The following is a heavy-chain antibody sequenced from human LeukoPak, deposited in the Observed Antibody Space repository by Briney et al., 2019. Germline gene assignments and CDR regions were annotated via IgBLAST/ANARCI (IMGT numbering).Heavy chain of an antibody. CDR2: IYYSGST. V-gene: IGHV4-39*07. J-gene: IGHJ4*02. CDR3: ARDPGIAAAGTGRGFDY. D-gene: IGHD6-13*01. Sequence: SETLSLTCTVSGGSISSSSYYWGWIRQPPGKGLEWIGSIYYSGSTNYNPSLKSRVTISVDTSKNQFSLKLSSVTAADTAVYYCARDPGIAAAGTGRGFDYWGQGTLATVSS. CDR1: GGSISSSSYY.